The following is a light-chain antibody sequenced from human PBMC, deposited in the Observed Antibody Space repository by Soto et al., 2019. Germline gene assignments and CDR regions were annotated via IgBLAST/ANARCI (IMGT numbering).Light chain of an antibody. V-gene: IGKV1-39*01. CDR1: QSISNY. Sequence: DIQMTQSPSSLSASVGDRVTITCRASQSISNYLSWYQQKPGKAPNFLIFAASSLQSGVPSRFSGSGSGTDFTLTISSLQPEDFATYYCLQTYSTPYTFGQGTKLEIK. CDR3: LQTYSTPYT. J-gene: IGKJ2*01. CDR2: AAS.